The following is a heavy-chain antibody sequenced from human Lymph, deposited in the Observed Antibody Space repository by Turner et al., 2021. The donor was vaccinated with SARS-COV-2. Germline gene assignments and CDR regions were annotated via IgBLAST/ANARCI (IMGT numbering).Heavy chain of an antibody. J-gene: IGHJ6*02. CDR1: GGSFSDYY. CDR2: INHSGST. V-gene: IGHV4-34*01. CDR3: ARGVIAVAGTYPIQVYYYYGMDV. Sequence: QVQLQQWGAGLLKPSETLSLTCAVDGGSFSDYYWSWIRQPPGKGLEGMGEINHSGSTNYNPSLKGRVTISVDTSKNQFFLKLNSVTAADTAVYYCARGVIAVAGTYPIQVYYYYGMDVWGQGTTVTVSS. D-gene: IGHD6-19*01.